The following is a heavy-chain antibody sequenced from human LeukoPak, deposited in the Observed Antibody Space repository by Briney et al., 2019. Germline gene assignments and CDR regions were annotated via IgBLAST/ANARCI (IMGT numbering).Heavy chain of an antibody. Sequence: ASVKVSCKVSGYTLTELSMHWVRQAPGKGLEWMGGFDPEDGETIYAQKFEGRVTMTEDTSTDTAYMELSSLRSEDTAVYYCAREPYYDILTVRYYYGMDVWGQGTTVTVSS. J-gene: IGHJ6*02. V-gene: IGHV1-24*01. CDR3: AREPYYDILTVRYYYGMDV. CDR2: FDPEDGET. CDR1: GYTLTELS. D-gene: IGHD3-9*01.